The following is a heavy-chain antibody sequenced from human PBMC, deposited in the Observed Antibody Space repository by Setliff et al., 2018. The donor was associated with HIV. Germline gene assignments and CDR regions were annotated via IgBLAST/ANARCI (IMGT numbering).Heavy chain of an antibody. CDR2: ITASGGST. V-gene: IGHV3-23*01. Sequence: PGGSLRLSCAASGFTFSTFAMSWVRQAPGKGLEWVSTITASGGSTYYADSVKGRFTISRDNAKNTLYLQMNSLRAEDTGVYYCHSGYDTEEQSYFDYWGQGTLVTVSS. CDR1: GFTFSTFA. D-gene: IGHD5-12*01. J-gene: IGHJ4*02. CDR3: HSGYDTEEQSYFDY.